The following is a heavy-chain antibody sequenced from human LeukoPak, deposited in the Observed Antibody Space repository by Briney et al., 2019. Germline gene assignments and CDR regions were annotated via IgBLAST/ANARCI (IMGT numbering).Heavy chain of an antibody. Sequence: RGSLRLSCAASGFTFSDYWMSWVRQAPGKGLEWVANIKQDGSEKKYVDSVRDRFTISRDNAKNSLSLQMNSLRGEDTAVYYCARLDFRSGYPQYWGQGTLVTVSS. V-gene: IGHV3-7*01. CDR3: ARLDFRSGYPQY. CDR1: GFTFSDYW. CDR2: IKQDGSEK. D-gene: IGHD3-3*01. J-gene: IGHJ4*02.